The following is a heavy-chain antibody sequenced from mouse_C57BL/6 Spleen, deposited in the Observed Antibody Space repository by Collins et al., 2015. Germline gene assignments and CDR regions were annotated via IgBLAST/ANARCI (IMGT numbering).Heavy chain of an antibody. CDR1: GYTFTSYW. CDR2: IHPNSGDT. CDR3: ARSQRYDDYDEYFDV. V-gene: IGHV1-64*01. Sequence: QVQLQQSGAELVKPGASVKLSCKASGYTFTSYWMHWVKQRPGQGLEWIGMIHPNSGDTNYNENFKSKATLTVDKSSSTAYMQLSSLTSEDSAVYYCARSQRYDDYDEYFDVWGTGTTVTVSS. J-gene: IGHJ1*03. D-gene: IGHD2-4*01.